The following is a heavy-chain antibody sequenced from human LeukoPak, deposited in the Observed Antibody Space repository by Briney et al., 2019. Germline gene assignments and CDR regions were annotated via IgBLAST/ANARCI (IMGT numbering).Heavy chain of an antibody. Sequence: NSGGSLRLSCAASGFTFSDYYMSWIRQAPGKGLEWVSYISSSSSYTNYADSVKGRFTISRDNAMNSLYLQMNSLRAEDAAVYYCARSPRYCSSTSCQGGNWFDPWGQGTLVTVSS. CDR3: ARSPRYCSSTSCQGGNWFDP. CDR2: ISSSSSYT. CDR1: GFTFSDYY. J-gene: IGHJ5*02. V-gene: IGHV3-11*03. D-gene: IGHD2-2*01.